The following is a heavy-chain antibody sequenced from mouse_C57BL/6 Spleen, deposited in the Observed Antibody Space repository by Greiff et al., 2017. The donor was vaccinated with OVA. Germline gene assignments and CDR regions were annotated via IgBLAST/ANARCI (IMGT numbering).Heavy chain of an antibody. Sequence: DVKLVESGGGLVQPGGSMKLSCAASGFTFSDAWMDWVRQSPEKGLEWVAEIGNKANNHATYYAESVKGRFTISRDDSKSSVYLQMNSLRAEDTGIYYCTAHYGNYPFAYWGQGTLVTVSA. CDR1: GFTFSDAW. CDR3: TAHYGNYPFAY. V-gene: IGHV6-6*01. J-gene: IGHJ3*01. CDR2: IGNKANNHAT. D-gene: IGHD2-1*01.